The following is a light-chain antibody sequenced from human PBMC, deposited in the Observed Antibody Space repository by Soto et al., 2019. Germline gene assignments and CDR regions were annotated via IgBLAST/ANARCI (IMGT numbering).Light chain of an antibody. CDR2: EVT. CDR1: SSDVGGYNY. Sequence: QSVLTQPASVSGSPGQSITISCTGTSSDVGGYNYVSWYQQHPGQAPKLMIYEVTDRPSGVSNRFSGSKSGNTASLTISGLQAEDEAEYYCSSYASSSTLVFGTGTKLTVL. V-gene: IGLV2-14*01. CDR3: SSYASSSTLV. J-gene: IGLJ1*01.